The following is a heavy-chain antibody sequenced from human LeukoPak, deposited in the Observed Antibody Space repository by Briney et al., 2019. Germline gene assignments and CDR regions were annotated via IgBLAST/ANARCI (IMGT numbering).Heavy chain of an antibody. CDR3: AHTSSWYPIDY. CDR2: IYWDDDK. CDR1: GFSLSTSKVG. Sequence: GPTPVNPTQTLTLTCTFSGFSLSTSKVGVGWIRQPPGKALEWLALIYWDDDKRYSPALKSMLTITKDTYKNQVVITMTNMDPVDTATYYCAHTSSWYPIDYWGQGTLVTVSS. D-gene: IGHD6-13*01. V-gene: IGHV2-5*02. J-gene: IGHJ4*02.